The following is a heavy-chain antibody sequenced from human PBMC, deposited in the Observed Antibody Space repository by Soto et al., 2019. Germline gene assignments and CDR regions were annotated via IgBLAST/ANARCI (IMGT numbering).Heavy chain of an antibody. CDR3: ARWEGDYYSYYMDV. Sequence: SETLSLTCTVSGGSISSYYWSWIRQPPGKGLGWIGYIYYSGSTNYNPSLKSRVTISVDTSKNQFSLKLSSVTAADTAVYYCARWEGDYYSYYMDVWGKGTMVTVSS. V-gene: IGHV4-59*01. CDR1: GGSISSYY. D-gene: IGHD1-26*01. CDR2: IYYSGST. J-gene: IGHJ6*03.